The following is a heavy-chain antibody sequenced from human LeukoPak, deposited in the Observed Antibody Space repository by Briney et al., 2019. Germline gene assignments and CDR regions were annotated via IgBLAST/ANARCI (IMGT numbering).Heavy chain of an antibody. V-gene: IGHV1-2*02. CDR3: ARVPSYYYDSSDYLPLDY. CDR2: INPNSGGT. D-gene: IGHD3-22*01. Sequence: GAPVKVSCKASGYTFTGYYMHWVRQAPGQGLEWMGWINPNSGGTNYAQKFQGRVTMTRDTSISTAYMELSRLRSDDTAVYYCARVPSYYYDSSDYLPLDYWGQGTLVTVSS. CDR1: GYTFTGYY. J-gene: IGHJ4*02.